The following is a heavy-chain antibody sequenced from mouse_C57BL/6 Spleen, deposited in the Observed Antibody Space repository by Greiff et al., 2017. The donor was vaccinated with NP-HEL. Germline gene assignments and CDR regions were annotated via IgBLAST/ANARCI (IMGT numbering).Heavy chain of an antibody. D-gene: IGHD1-1*01. CDR2: IYPGSGNT. CDR3: ARGDPYYGSSYGYFDV. J-gene: IGHJ1*03. Sequence: VKLMESGAELVRPGASVKLSCKASGYTFTDYYINWVKQRPGQGLEWIARIYPGSGNTYYNEKFKGKATLTAEKSSSTAYMQLSSLTSEDSAVYFCARGDPYYGSSYGYFDVWGTGTTVTVSS. CDR1: GYTFTDYY. V-gene: IGHV1-76*01.